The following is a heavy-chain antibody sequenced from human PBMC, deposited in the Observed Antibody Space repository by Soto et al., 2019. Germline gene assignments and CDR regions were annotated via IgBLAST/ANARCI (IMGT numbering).Heavy chain of an antibody. CDR3: ARAVVVAVPSGGYYYYYMDL. D-gene: IGHD2-15*01. CDR1: GDSIGNALYF. Sequence: PSETLSLTCTVSGDSIGNALYFWSWIRQPPGKGLEWIGEINHSGSTNYNPSLKSRVTISVDTSKNQFSLKLSSVTAADTAVYYCARAVVVAVPSGGYYYYYMDLWGKGTTVTLS. J-gene: IGHJ6*03. V-gene: IGHV4-34*01. CDR2: INHSGST.